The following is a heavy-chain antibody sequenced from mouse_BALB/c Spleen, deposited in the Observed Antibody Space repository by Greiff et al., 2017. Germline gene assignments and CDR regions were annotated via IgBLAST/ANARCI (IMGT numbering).Heavy chain of an antibody. CDR3: ARDWDRGYFVY. J-gene: IGHJ2*01. CDR1: GYTFTSYN. CDR2: IYPGNGDT. V-gene: IGHV1-12*01. D-gene: IGHD4-1*01. Sequence: QVQLQQPGSELVRPGASVKMSCKASGYTFTSYNMHWVKQTPGQGLEWIGAIYPGNGDTSYNQKFKGKATLTADKSSSTAYMQLSSLTSEDSAVYYCARDWDRGYFVYWGQGTTRPVSS.